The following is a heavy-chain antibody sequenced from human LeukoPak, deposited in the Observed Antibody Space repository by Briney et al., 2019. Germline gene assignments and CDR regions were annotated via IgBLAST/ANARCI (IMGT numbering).Heavy chain of an antibody. CDR2: ISSDSGTI. J-gene: IGHJ5*02. CDR1: GLTFSTYS. D-gene: IGHD1-14*01. Sequence: PGGSLRLSCGASGLTFSTYSMNWVRQAPGKGLEWVSYISSDSGTIYYADSVKGRFTISRDNAKKSLYLQMNSLRAEDTAVYYCARAAQPGFDPWGQGTLSPSPQ. V-gene: IGHV3-48*01. CDR3: ARAAQPGFDP.